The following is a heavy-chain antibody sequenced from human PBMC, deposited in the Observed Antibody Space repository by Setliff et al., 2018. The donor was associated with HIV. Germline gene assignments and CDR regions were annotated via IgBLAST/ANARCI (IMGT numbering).Heavy chain of an antibody. D-gene: IGHD2-2*01. CDR3: ARGALVPAAIGAYYYYMDV. Sequence: ASVKVSCKASGYTFTSYTMNWVRQAPGQGLEWMGWINTNTGNPTYAPGFTGRFVFSLDTSVSTAYLQISSLKAEDTVVYYCARGALVPAAIGAYYYYMDVWGKGTTVTGLL. V-gene: IGHV7-4-1*02. CDR1: GYTFTSYT. J-gene: IGHJ6*03. CDR2: INTNTGNP.